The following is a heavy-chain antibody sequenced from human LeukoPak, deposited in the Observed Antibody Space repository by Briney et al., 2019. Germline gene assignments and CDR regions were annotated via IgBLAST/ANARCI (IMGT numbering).Heavy chain of an antibody. CDR3: AKAMGSRSGYAIDY. J-gene: IGHJ4*02. CDR2: ISWNSGSI. Sequence: GGSLRLSCAASGFTFDDYAMHWVRQAPGRGLRGVSGISWNSGSIGYADSVKGRFTISRDNAKNSLYLQMNSLRAEDTALYYCAKAMGSRSGYAIDYWGQGTLVTVSS. V-gene: IGHV3-9*01. CDR1: GFTFDDYA. D-gene: IGHD5-12*01.